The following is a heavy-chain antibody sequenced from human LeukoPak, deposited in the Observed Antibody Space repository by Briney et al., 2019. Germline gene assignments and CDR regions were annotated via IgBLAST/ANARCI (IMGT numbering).Heavy chain of an antibody. D-gene: IGHD3-10*01. V-gene: IGHV3-53*01. CDR2: IYSGGST. CDR1: GFTVSSSY. Sequence: GGSLRLSCAASGFTVSSSYMSWVRQAPGKGLEWVSVIYSGGSTYYADSVKGRFTISRDNSKNTLYLQMNSLRAEDTAVYYCARGRYYGSGSYYNNYWGQGTLVTVSS. J-gene: IGHJ4*02. CDR3: ARGRYYGSGSYYNNY.